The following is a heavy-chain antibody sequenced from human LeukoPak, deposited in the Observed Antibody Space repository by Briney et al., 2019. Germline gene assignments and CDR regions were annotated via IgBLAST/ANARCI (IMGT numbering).Heavy chain of an antibody. V-gene: IGHV3-33*06. CDR2: IWYDGSNK. Sequence: PGRSLRLSCAASGFTFSSYGMHWVRQAPGKGLEGVAVIWYDGSNKYYADSVKGRFTISRDNSKNTLYLQMNSLRAEDTAVYYCAKRSLQLWFFDYWGQGTLVTVSS. J-gene: IGHJ4*02. CDR3: AKRSLQLWFFDY. CDR1: GFTFSSYG. D-gene: IGHD5-18*01.